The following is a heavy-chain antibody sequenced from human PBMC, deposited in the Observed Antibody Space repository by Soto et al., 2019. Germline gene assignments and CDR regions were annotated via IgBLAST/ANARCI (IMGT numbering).Heavy chain of an antibody. CDR2: ISYDGSNK. V-gene: IGHV3-30*18. Sequence: GGSLRLSCAASGFTFSSYGMHWVRQAPGKGLEWVAVISYDGSNKYYADSVKGRFTISRDNSKNTLYLQMNSLRAEDTAVYYCAKDSPVVPAAMLPVDYWGQGTLVTVSS. CDR3: AKDSPVVPAAMLPVDY. CDR1: GFTFSSYG. J-gene: IGHJ4*02. D-gene: IGHD2-2*01.